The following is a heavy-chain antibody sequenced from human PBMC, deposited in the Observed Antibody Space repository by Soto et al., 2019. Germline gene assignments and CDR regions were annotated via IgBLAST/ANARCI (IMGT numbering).Heavy chain of an antibody. V-gene: IGHV2-5*02. Sequence: QITLKESGPTLVKPTQTLTLTCTLSGFSLSTSGVGVGWIRQPPGKALECLALIYSDDDKWYSPSLRSRLTITKDTSKTQAVLTITYMDPGDTATFYCARTLRPISGFDYCGQGTLVTVSS. D-gene: IGHD3-10*01. J-gene: IGHJ4*02. CDR3: ARTLRPISGFDY. CDR1: GFSLSTSGVG. CDR2: IYSDDDK.